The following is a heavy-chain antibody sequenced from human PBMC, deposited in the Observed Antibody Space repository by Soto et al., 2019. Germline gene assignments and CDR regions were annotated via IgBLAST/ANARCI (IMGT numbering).Heavy chain of an antibody. J-gene: IGHJ4*02. CDR1: NYTFITYG. D-gene: IGHD2-2*01. V-gene: IGHV1-18*01. CDR2: ITPYNGNT. CDR3: ARDTSFSFDY. Sequence: AAVKVSCKASNYTFITYGITWVRQAPGQGLEWVGWITPYNGNTNYGQNFQGRVTMTADTSTSTAYMELRSLTTDGTAVYYCARDTSFSFDYWGQGTRVTVSS.